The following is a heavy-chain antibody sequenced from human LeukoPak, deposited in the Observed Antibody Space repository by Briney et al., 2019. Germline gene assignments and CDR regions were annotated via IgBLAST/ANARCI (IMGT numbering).Heavy chain of an antibody. V-gene: IGHV3-48*04. CDR2: ISSSSPTL. CDR3: ARDHTQYDKLWWPGGNWFDP. D-gene: IGHD2-21*01. J-gene: IGHJ5*02. Sequence: PGGSLRLSCAASGFTFSNYNMNWVRQAPGMGLEWVSFISSSSPTLYYADSVKGRFTISRDNAKNSLYLQMSSLRVEDTAVYYCARDHTQYDKLWWPGGNWFDPWGQGTLVTVSS. CDR1: GFTFSNYN.